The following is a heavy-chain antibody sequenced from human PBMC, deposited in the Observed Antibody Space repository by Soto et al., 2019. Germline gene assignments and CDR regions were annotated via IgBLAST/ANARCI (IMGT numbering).Heavy chain of an antibody. CDR2: IGSSGDAI. CDR3: ARDHGGSTWFVGVYYFFGMDV. CDR1: GFIFSDYT. V-gene: IGHV3-48*02. Sequence: EVQLVESGGDLVQPGGSLRLSCAASGFIFSDYTMTWVRQAPGRGLEFVSHIGSSGDAIFYAESVKGRFTVSRDNAKNSLYLQMNSLRDDDTAVYFCARDHGGSTWFVGVYYFFGMDVWGQGTAVTVSS. D-gene: IGHD6-13*01. J-gene: IGHJ6*02.